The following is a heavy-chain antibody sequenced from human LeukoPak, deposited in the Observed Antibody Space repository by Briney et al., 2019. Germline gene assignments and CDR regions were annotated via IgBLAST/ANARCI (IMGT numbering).Heavy chain of an antibody. Sequence: GGSLRLSCAASGFTFDDYAMHWVRQAPGKGLEWVSGVSWNSGSIGYADSVKGRFTISRDNAKNSLYLQMNSLRAEDTAVYYCARALPEPKGYYYYYYGMDVWGQGTTVTVSS. CDR2: VSWNSGSI. CDR1: GFTFDDYA. J-gene: IGHJ6*02. V-gene: IGHV3-9*01. CDR3: ARALPEPKGYYYYYYGMDV.